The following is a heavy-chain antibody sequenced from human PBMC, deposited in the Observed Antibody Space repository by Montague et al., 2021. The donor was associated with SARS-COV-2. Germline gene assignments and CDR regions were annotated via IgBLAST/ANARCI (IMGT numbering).Heavy chain of an antibody. CDR2: IFYTGSA. D-gene: IGHD3-10*01. CDR1: SDSVSSGKYF. Sequence: ETRSLTCTVSSDSVSSGKYFWTWIRQPPGKGLEWIGYIFYTGSANYNPSLKSRVTISVDTSNNQFSLKLKSMSAADTAVYYCARVGNYLGVYWGQGILVTVSS. CDR3: ARVGNYLGVY. J-gene: IGHJ4*02. V-gene: IGHV4-61*01.